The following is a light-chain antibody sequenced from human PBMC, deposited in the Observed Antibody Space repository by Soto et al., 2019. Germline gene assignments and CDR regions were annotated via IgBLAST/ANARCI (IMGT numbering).Light chain of an antibody. CDR1: SSNVGINS. J-gene: IGLJ1*01. CDR2: NNN. CDR3: AAWDDSLNPSYV. V-gene: IGLV1-44*01. Sequence: QSVLTQPPSASGTPGQRVTISCSGSSSNVGINSVNWYQQVPGTTPRLLIFNNNQRPSGIPDRFSGSKSGTSASLAISGLQSEYEADYYCAAWDDSLNPSYVFGTGTKLTVL.